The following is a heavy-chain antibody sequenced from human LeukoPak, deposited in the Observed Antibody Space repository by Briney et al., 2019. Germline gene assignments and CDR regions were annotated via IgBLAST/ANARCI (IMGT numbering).Heavy chain of an antibody. Sequence: PGGSLRLSCEVSGFRFSNNFMSWVRQAPGKGLGWLSVIYGAGSTYYADSLQGRFTTSRDSSKNTLYLQMSSLRAEDTAVYYCTKGLARYQLPTYDYYAMDVWGPGTTVSVSS. CDR3: TKGLARYQLPTYDYYAMDV. J-gene: IGHJ6*02. V-gene: IGHV3-53*05. CDR2: IYGAGST. CDR1: GFRFSNNF. D-gene: IGHD2-2*01.